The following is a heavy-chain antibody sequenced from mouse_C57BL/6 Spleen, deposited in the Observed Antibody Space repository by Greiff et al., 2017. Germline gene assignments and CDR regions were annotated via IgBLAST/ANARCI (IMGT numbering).Heavy chain of an antibody. CDR2: IYPGDGDT. CDR3: ARLDYYGHFDY. CDR1: GYAFSSSW. J-gene: IGHJ2*01. D-gene: IGHD1-1*01. V-gene: IGHV1-82*01. Sequence: VQLQQSGPELVKPGASVKISCKASGYAFSSSWMNWVKQRPGKGLEWIGRIYPGDGDTNYNGKFKGKATLTADKSSSTAYMQLSSLTSEDSAVYFCARLDYYGHFDYWGQGTTLTVSS.